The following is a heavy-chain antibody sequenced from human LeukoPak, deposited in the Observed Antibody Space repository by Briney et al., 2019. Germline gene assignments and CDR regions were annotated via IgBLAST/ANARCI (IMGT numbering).Heavy chain of an antibody. CDR3: ARLRSDLTIFGVVNYFDY. J-gene: IGHJ4*02. CDR2: IYYSGST. Sequence: PSETLSLTCTVSGGSISSSSYYWGWIRQPPGKGLEWIGSIYYSGSTYYNPSLKSRVTISVDTSKNQFSLKLSSVTAADTAVYYCARLRSDLTIFGVVNYFDYWGQGTLVTVSS. V-gene: IGHV4-39*01. CDR1: GGSISSSSYY. D-gene: IGHD3-3*01.